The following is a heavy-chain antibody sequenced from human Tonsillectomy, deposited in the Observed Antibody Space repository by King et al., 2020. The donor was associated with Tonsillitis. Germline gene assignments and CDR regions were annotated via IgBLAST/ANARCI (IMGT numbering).Heavy chain of an antibody. V-gene: IGHV6-1*01. J-gene: IGHJ4*02. CDR3: ASSSVGTSGSFDY. CDR2: TYYRSRWSN. CDR1: GDSVSSNSAA. D-gene: IGHD3-22*01. Sequence: VQLQQSGPGLVKPSQTLSLTCAISGDSVSSNSAAWNWIRQSPSRGLEWLGRTYYRSRWSNDYAVSVKSRITVNPDTSKNQFSLQLNSVTPEDTAVYFWASSSVGTSGSFDYWGQGTLVTVSS.